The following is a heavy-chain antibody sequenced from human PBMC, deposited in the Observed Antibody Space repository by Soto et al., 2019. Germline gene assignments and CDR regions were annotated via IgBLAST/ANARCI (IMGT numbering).Heavy chain of an antibody. CDR3: ARGRYGDY. Sequence: QVHLVQSGAEVKKPGASVKVSCKGSGYAFTTYGITWVRQAPGQGLEWMGWISAHNGNTNYAQKLQGRVTVPRDTSTSTAYMELRSVRSDDTAVYYGARGRYGDYWGQGALVTVSS. J-gene: IGHJ4*02. CDR2: ISAHNGNT. V-gene: IGHV1-18*01. CDR1: GYAFTTYG. D-gene: IGHD1-1*01.